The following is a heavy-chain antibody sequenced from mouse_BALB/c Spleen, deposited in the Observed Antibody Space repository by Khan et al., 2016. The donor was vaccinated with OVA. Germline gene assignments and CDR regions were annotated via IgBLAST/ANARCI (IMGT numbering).Heavy chain of an antibody. Sequence: EVQLQESGPELVKPGASVKMSCKASGYTFTNYIIHWVKQKPGQGLEWIGYINPYNDGAKYNEKFKGKATLTSDKSSSTANMELSGLTSEDSAVYYCTRDHGSSFWFAYWGQGTLVTVSA. V-gene: IGHV1S136*01. J-gene: IGHJ3*01. CDR3: TRDHGSSFWFAY. CDR2: INPYNDGA. D-gene: IGHD1-1*01. CDR1: GYTFTNYI.